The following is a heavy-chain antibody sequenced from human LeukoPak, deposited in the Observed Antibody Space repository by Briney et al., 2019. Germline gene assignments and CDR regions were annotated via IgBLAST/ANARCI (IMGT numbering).Heavy chain of an antibody. CDR3: ARQDDYGDHGFDC. CDR1: GGSISSYY. D-gene: IGHD4-17*01. J-gene: IGHJ4*02. CDR2: IYYSGST. Sequence: SETLSLTCTVSGGSISSYYWSWIRQPPGKGLEWIGYIYYSGSTNYNPSLKSRVTISVDTSKNQFSLKLSSVTAADTAVYYCARQDDYGDHGFDCWGQGTLVTVSS. V-gene: IGHV4-59*01.